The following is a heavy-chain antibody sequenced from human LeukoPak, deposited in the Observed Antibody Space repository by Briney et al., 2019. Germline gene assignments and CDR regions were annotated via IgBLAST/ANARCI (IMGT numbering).Heavy chain of an antibody. J-gene: IGHJ6*03. CDR2: IYHSGST. CDR3: ARSPGPNWGIGYYYYMDV. D-gene: IGHD7-27*01. Sequence: PSQTLSLTCAVSGGSISSGGYSWSWIRQPPGKGLEWIGYIYHSGSTYYNPSLKSRVTISVDTSKNQFSLKLSSVTAADTAVYYCARSPGPNWGIGYYYYMDVWGKGTTVTVSS. CDR1: GGSISSGGYS. V-gene: IGHV4-30-2*05.